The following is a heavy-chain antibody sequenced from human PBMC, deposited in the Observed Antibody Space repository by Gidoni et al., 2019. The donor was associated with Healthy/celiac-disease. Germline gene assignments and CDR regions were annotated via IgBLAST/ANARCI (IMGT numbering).Heavy chain of an antibody. V-gene: IGHV4-39*01. Sequence: QLQLQESGPGLVKPSETLSLTCTVSGGSISSSSYDWGWIRQPPGKGLEWIVRIYYSGSTYYNPSLKSRVTISVDTSKNQFSLKLSSVTAADTAVYYCARQASYDFWSGPSPSYYMDVWGKGTTVTVSS. CDR1: GGSISSSSYD. J-gene: IGHJ6*03. CDR3: ARQASYDFWSGPSPSYYMDV. CDR2: IYYSGST. D-gene: IGHD3-3*01.